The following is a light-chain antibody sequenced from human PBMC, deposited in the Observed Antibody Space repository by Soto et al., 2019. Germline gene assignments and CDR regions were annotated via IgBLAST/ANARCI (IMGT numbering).Light chain of an antibody. J-gene: IGLJ2*01. CDR2: DVT. CDR1: SSDVGAYDF. CDR3: SSYTTRSTLV. V-gene: IGLV2-14*01. Sequence: QSALTQPASVSGSPGQSITISCTGTSSDVGAYDFVSWYQHSPGKAPKLVTFDVTHRPPGISDRFSGSKSANTASLTISGLQAADEAVYDCSSYTTRSTLVFGGGTKLTVL.